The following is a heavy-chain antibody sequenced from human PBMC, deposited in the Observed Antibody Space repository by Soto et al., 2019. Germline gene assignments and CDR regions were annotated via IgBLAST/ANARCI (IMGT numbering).Heavy chain of an antibody. V-gene: IGHV4-34*01. Sequence: SETLSLTCVVSGVSLSDYFWSWIRQPPGVALEWIGEINHLGSINYNPSLKSRVTMSVDTSKNQFSLTLNSVTAADTATYYCARGGISHWAYFYYMDVWDRGTTVTVSS. CDR1: GVSLSDYF. D-gene: IGHD2-21*01. J-gene: IGHJ6*03. CDR2: INHLGSI. CDR3: ARGGISHWAYFYYMDV.